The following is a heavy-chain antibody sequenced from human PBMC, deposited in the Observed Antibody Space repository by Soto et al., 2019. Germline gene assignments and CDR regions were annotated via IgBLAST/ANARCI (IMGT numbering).Heavy chain of an antibody. V-gene: IGHV4-31*03. Sequence: SETLSLTCTVSGGSISSGGYYWSWIRHHPGKGLEWIGYIYYSGSTYYNPSLKSRVTISVDTSKNQFSLKLSSVTAADTAVYYCASISSWGLHLGELSFPRSPGRIQNDYWGQGTLVTVSS. J-gene: IGHJ4*02. CDR3: ASISSWGLHLGELSFPRSPGRIQNDY. D-gene: IGHD3-16*02. CDR2: IYYSGST. CDR1: GGSISSGGYY.